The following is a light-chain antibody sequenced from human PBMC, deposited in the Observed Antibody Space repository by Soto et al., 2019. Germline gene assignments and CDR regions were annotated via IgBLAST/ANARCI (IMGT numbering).Light chain of an antibody. CDR2: GAS. CDR1: QSVSSSY. Sequence: VLTQSPGTLSLSPGERATLSCRASQSVSSSYLAWYQQKPGQAPRLLIYGASSRATGIPDRFSGSGSGTDFTLTISRLEPEDVAVYYCQQYGSSPWTFGQGTKVDIK. J-gene: IGKJ1*01. V-gene: IGKV3-20*01. CDR3: QQYGSSPWT.